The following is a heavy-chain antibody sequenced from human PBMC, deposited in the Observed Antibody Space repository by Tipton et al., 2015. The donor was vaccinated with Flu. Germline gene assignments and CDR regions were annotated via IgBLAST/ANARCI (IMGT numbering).Heavy chain of an antibody. D-gene: IGHD3-16*01. CDR2: IYTSGST. CDR3: ARSKTLRRWGYYFDY. Sequence: TLSLTCTVSGGSISSYYWSWIRQPAGKGLEWSGRIYTSGSTNYNPSLKSRVTMSVDTSKNQFSLKLSSVTAADTAVYYCARSKTLRRWGYYFDYWGQGTLVTVSS. V-gene: IGHV4-4*07. CDR1: GGSISSYY. J-gene: IGHJ4*02.